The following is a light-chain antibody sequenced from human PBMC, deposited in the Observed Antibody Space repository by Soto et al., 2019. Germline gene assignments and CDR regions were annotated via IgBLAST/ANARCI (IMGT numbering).Light chain of an antibody. CDR2: GAS. CDR1: QSVSSSY. V-gene: IGKV3-20*01. J-gene: IGKJ1*01. Sequence: EIVLTQSPGTLSLSPGDRATLSCRASQSVSSSYLAWYQQKPGQAPGLLIYGASSRATGIPDRFSGSESGTDFTLTISRLEPEDFAVYYCQQYGRSPWTFGQGTKVEVK. CDR3: QQYGRSPWT.